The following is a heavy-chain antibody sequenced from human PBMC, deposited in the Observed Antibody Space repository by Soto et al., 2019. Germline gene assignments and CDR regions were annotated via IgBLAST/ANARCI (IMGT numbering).Heavy chain of an antibody. V-gene: IGHV3-23*01. CDR1: GLTFRTYA. CDR3: AKWTCSGGSCYFDY. D-gene: IGHD2-15*01. J-gene: IGHJ4*02. CDR2: ISGSGGST. Sequence: EVQLLESGGGLVQPGGSLILSCAAPGLTFRTYAMTWVRQAPGKGLEWVSIISGSGGSTYYADSVKGRFTVSRDNSKNTLYVQMNSLRAADTAVYYCAKWTCSGGSCYFDYWGQGTLVTVSS.